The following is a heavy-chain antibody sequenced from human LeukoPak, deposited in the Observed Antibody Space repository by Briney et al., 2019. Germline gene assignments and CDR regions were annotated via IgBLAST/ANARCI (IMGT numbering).Heavy chain of an antibody. V-gene: IGHV1-69*13. D-gene: IGHD3-9*01. CDR3: ARNKRYFDWLFWDY. Sequence: SVKVSCKASGSTFSSYAISWVRQAPGQGLEWMGGIIPIFGTANYAQKFQGRVTITADEPTSTAYMELSSLRSEDTAVYYCARNKRYFDWLFWDYWGQGTLVTVSS. CDR2: IIPIFGTA. CDR1: GSTFSSYA. J-gene: IGHJ4*02.